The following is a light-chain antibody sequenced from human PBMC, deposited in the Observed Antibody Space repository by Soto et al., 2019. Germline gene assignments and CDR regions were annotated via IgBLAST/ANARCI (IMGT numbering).Light chain of an antibody. V-gene: IGKV3-15*01. CDR3: QQYNNWPPST. Sequence: IVMTQSPGTLSVSPGERVTLSCRASQSVSSNLAWYQHKPGQAPRLLIYGASTRATGIPARFSGSGSGTEFTLTISSLQPEDFAVYYCQQYNNWPPSTFGQGTKVDIK. CDR2: GAS. CDR1: QSVSSN. J-gene: IGKJ1*01.